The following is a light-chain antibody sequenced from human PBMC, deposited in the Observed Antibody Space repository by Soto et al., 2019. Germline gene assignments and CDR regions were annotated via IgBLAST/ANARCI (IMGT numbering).Light chain of an antibody. J-gene: IGKJ1*01. Sequence: DIQATQSPSTLSASVGDRVTIPCRASQSISSWLAWYQQQPGKAPKLLIYKASSLESGVPSRFSGSGSGTEFTLTISSLQPDDFATYYCQQYNTYPWTFGQGTKVDIK. CDR3: QQYNTYPWT. CDR1: QSISSW. V-gene: IGKV1-5*03. CDR2: KAS.